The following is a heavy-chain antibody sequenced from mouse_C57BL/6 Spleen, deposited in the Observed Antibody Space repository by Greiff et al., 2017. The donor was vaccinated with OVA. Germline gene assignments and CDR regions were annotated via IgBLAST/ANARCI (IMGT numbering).Heavy chain of an antibody. V-gene: IGHV1-26*01. D-gene: IGHD2-13*01. CDR2: INPNNGGT. Sequence: VQLQQSGPELVKPGASVKISCKASGYTFTDYYMNWVKQSHGKSLEWIGDINPNNGGTSYNQKFKGKATLTVDKSSSTAYMELRSLTSEDSAVYYCAPTTVTLGAMDYWGQGTSVTVSS. CDR1: GYTFTDYY. CDR3: APTTVTLGAMDY. J-gene: IGHJ4*01.